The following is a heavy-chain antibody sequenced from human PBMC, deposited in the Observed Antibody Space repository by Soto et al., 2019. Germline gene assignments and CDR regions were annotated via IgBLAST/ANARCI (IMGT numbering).Heavy chain of an antibody. CDR3: ARALPRSSGYSYGALDD. D-gene: IGHD5-18*01. V-gene: IGHV1-46*01. J-gene: IGHJ4*02. CDR2: FNPSGTST. CDR1: GYTFTNYY. Sequence: ASVKVSCKASGYTFTNYYMHWVRQAPGQGLEWMGIFNPSGTSTTYAQKFQGRVTMTRDTSTSTVYMELNSLRSDDTAVYYCARALPRSSGYSYGALDDWGQGTRVTVSA.